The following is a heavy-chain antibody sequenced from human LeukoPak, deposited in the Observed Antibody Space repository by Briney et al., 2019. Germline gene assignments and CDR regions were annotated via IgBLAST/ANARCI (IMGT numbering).Heavy chain of an antibody. CDR1: GFTFRSYD. V-gene: IGHV3-48*03. J-gene: IGHJ6*03. D-gene: IGHD3-10*01. Sequence: GGSLRLSCAASGFTFRSYDMNWVRQAPGKVLEWVSYISSSGSTTFYADSVKGRFTISRDNAKNSLYLQMNSLRAEDTAIYYCARDQYGSGDGYYMDVWGKGTTVTISS. CDR2: ISSSGSTT. CDR3: ARDQYGSGDGYYMDV.